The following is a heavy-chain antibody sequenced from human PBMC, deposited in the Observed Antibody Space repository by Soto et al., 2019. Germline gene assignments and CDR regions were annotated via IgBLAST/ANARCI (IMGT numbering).Heavy chain of an antibody. CDR1: GGTFSSYT. D-gene: IGHD1-1*01. CDR2: IIPIFGTA. CDR3: ARGTYQTGTTGKLDY. Sequence: VASVKVSCKASGGTFSSYTISWVRQAPGQGLEWMGGIIPIFGTANYAQKFQGRVTITADESTSTAYMELSSLRSEDTAVYYCARGTYQTGTTGKLDYWGQGTLVTVSS. V-gene: IGHV1-69*13. J-gene: IGHJ4*02.